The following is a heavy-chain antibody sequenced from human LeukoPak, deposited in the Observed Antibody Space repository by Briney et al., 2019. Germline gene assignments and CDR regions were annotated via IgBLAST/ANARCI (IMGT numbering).Heavy chain of an antibody. V-gene: IGHV1-46*01. D-gene: IGHD2-21*02. Sequence: GASVKVSCKASGYTFTSYGISWVRQAPGQGLEWMGIINPIGGSTSYAQKFQGRVTMTRDTSTSTVYMELSSLRSEDTAVYYCARDLRQGDSYWGQGTLVTVSS. CDR2: INPIGGST. CDR1: GYTFTSYG. CDR3: ARDLRQGDSY. J-gene: IGHJ4*02.